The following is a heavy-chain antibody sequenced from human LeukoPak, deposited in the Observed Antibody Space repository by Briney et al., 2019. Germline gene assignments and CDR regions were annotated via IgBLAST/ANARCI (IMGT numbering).Heavy chain of an antibody. V-gene: IGHV3-23*01. CDR3: AKSLDYGGNRARLDF. J-gene: IGHJ4*02. CDR2: VSGSGSTT. CDR1: GFTFSRYW. Sequence: GGSLRLSCAASGFTFSRYWMSWVRQAPGKGLEWVSAVSGSGSTTYYARSVKGRFTVSRDNSKNTLYLQMNSLRVDDTAVYYCAKSLDYGGNRARLDFWGQGTLVTVSS. D-gene: IGHD4-23*01.